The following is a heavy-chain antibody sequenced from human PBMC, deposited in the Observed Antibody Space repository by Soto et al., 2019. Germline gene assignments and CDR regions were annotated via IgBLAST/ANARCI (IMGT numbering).Heavy chain of an antibody. CDR2: ISGSGGST. D-gene: IGHD4-4*01. CDR1: GFTFSSYA. J-gene: IGHJ4*02. CDR3: AKGDSNPTRY. V-gene: IGHV3-23*01. Sequence: EVQLLESGGGLVQPGGSLRLSCAASGFTFSSYAMSWVRQAPGKGLEWVSAISGSGGSTYYADSVKGRFTLPRDNSKNTLYVQLNSLRAEDTDVYYCAKGDSNPTRYWGQGTLVSVSS.